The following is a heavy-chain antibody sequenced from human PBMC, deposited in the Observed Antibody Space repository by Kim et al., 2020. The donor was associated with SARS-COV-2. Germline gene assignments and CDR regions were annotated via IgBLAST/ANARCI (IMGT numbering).Heavy chain of an antibody. CDR2: ISSSGSTI. V-gene: IGHV3-48*03. CDR1: GFTFSSYE. J-gene: IGHJ6*02. D-gene: IGHD6-13*01. CDR3: ARGIAAAYGMDV. Sequence: GGSLRLSCAVSGFTFSSYEMNWVRQAPGKGLEWVSYISSSGSTIYYADSVKGRFTISRDNAKNSLYLQMNSLRAEDTAVYYCARGIAAAYGMDVWGQGTTFTVSS.